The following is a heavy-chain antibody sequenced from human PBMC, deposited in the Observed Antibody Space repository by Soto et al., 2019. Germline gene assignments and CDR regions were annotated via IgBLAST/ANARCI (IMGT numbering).Heavy chain of an antibody. J-gene: IGHJ4*02. Sequence: SETMSLTCTVAGGNISSSSYYWGWKNKPPGKGLEWIGSIYYSGSTYYNPSLKSRVTISVDTSKNQFSLKLSSVTAADTAVYYCARLVYDSSGYRPGWGQGTLVTVSS. CDR2: IYYSGST. V-gene: IGHV4-39*01. D-gene: IGHD3-22*01. CDR1: GGNISSSSYY. CDR3: ARLVYDSSGYRPG.